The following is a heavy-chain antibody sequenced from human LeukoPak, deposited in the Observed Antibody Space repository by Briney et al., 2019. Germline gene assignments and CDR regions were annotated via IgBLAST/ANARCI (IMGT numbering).Heavy chain of an antibody. CDR3: ARGPRAAADDY. D-gene: IGHD6-13*01. CDR1: GYTFINFA. CDR2: INAYNGNT. J-gene: IGHJ4*02. Sequence: ASVKVSCKASGYTFINFAINWGRQAPGQRPEWMGWINAYNGNTKYSQKFQDRVTITMDTSASTAYMELTNLTSEDTAVYYCARGPRAAADDYWGQGSLVTVSS. V-gene: IGHV1-3*01.